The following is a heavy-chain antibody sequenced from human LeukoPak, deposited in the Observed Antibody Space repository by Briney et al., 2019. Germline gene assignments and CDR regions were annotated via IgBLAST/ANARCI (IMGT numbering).Heavy chain of an antibody. CDR1: GFTFSSYA. D-gene: IGHD2-15*01. CDR3: AREGGIVVVVAATIKCYFDY. V-gene: IGHV3-30-3*01. CDR2: ISYDGSNK. Sequence: GGSLRLSCAASGFTFSSYAMHWVRQAPGKGLEWVAVISYDGSNKYYADSVKDRFTISRDNSKNTLYLQMNSLRAEDTAVYYCAREGGIVVVVAATIKCYFDYWGQGTLVTVSS. J-gene: IGHJ4*02.